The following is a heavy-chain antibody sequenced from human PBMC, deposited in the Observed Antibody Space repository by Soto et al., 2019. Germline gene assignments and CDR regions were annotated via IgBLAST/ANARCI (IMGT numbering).Heavy chain of an antibody. D-gene: IGHD3-10*01. J-gene: IGHJ3*02. CDR3: ARDRHSGAFDI. Sequence: GGSLRLSCAASGFTFSSYSMNWVRQAPGKGLEWVSYISSSRSTIYYADSVKGRFTISRDNAKNSLYLQMNSLRAEDTAVYYCARDRHSGAFDIWGQGTMVTVSS. CDR2: ISSSRSTI. CDR1: GFTFSSYS. V-gene: IGHV3-48*01.